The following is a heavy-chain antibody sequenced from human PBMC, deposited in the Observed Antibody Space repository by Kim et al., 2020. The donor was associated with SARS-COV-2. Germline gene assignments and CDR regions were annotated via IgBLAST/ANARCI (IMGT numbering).Heavy chain of an antibody. CDR2: ISSSGGST. CDR3: AKDIAWIQLWLTFDY. CDR1: GFTFSSYA. V-gene: IGHV3-23*01. J-gene: IGHJ4*02. Sequence: GGSLRLSCAASGFTFSSYAMSWVRQAPGKGLEWVSAISSSGGSTYYADSVKGRFTISRDNSKNTLYLQMNSLRAEDTAVYYCAKDIAWIQLWLTFDYWGQGTLVTVSS. D-gene: IGHD5-18*01.